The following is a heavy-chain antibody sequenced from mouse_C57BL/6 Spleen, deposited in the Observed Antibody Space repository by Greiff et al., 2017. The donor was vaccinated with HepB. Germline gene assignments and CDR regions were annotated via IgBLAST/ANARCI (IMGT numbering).Heavy chain of an antibody. D-gene: IGHD1-1*01. V-gene: IGHV1-55*01. Sequence: QVQLQQPGAELVKPGASVKMSCKASGYTFTSYWITWVKQRPGQGLEWIGDIYPGSGSTNYNEKFKSKATLTVDTSSSTAYMQLSSLTSEDSAVYCCAPYCCGSSYDWYFDVWGTGTRVTVAS. CDR2: IYPGSGST. CDR1: GYTFTSYW. J-gene: IGHJ1*03. CDR3: APYCCGSSYDWYFDV.